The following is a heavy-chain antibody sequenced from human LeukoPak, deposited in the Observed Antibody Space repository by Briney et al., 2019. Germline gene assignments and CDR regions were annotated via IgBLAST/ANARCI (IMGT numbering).Heavy chain of an antibody. CDR3: ARQPSPYYYDSSGYQNWFDP. J-gene: IGHJ5*02. Sequence: ASVKVSCKASGYTFTSYYMHWVRQAPGQGLEWMGIINPSGGSTSYAQKFQGRVTMTRDTSTSTVYMELSSLRSEDTAGYYCARQPSPYYYDSSGYQNWFDPWGQGTLVTVSS. V-gene: IGHV1-46*01. CDR2: INPSGGST. D-gene: IGHD3-22*01. CDR1: GYTFTSYY.